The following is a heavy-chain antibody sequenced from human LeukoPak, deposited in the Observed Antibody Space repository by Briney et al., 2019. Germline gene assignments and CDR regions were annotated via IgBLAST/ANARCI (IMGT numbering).Heavy chain of an antibody. V-gene: IGHV4-39*07. CDR2: IYYSGST. Sequence: SETLSLTCTVSGGSISSSSYYWGWIRQPPGKGLEWIGSIYYSGSTYYNPSLKSRVTISVDTSKNQFSLKLSSVTAADTAVYYCAREGIAAAGTRWFDPWGQGTLVTVSS. CDR3: AREGIAAAGTRWFDP. CDR1: GGSISSSSYY. J-gene: IGHJ5*02. D-gene: IGHD6-13*01.